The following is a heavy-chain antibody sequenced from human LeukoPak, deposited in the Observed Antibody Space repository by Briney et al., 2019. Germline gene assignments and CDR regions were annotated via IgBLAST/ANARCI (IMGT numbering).Heavy chain of an antibody. V-gene: IGHV3-30*04. Sequence: GRSLRLSCAASGFTFSSYAMHWVRQAPGKGLEWVALTSNDGNNKYYADSVSGRFTVSRDNSKNTLFLQMSSLRVEDTAVYYCAKGGGRFHLPFDPWGQGTMVTVSS. CDR2: TSNDGNNK. CDR3: AKGGGRFHLPFDP. D-gene: IGHD3-16*01. CDR1: GFTFSSYA. J-gene: IGHJ5*02.